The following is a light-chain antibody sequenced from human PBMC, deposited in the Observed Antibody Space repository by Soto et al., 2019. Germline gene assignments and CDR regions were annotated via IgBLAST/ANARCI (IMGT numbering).Light chain of an antibody. Sequence: EIVLTQSPATLSLSPGERATLSCRASQSVSSYLAWYQQKPGQAPRLLIYDASNRATGIPARFSGSGSGTGFTLTIRSLEPEDFAIYYCQQRGNWPPVTFGGGTKVEI. CDR3: QQRGNWPPVT. CDR2: DAS. CDR1: QSVSSY. J-gene: IGKJ4*01. V-gene: IGKV3-11*01.